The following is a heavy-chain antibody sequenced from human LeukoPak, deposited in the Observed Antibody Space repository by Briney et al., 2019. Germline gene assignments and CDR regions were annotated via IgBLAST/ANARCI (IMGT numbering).Heavy chain of an antibody. CDR1: GFSFSSYS. J-gene: IGHJ4*02. CDR3: ARDGGYSYGSDY. CDR2: ISNSNSFI. D-gene: IGHD5-18*01. V-gene: IGHV3-21*01. Sequence: GGSLRLSCAASGFSFSSYSMNWVRQAPWKGLELVSSISNSNSFIYYADSVKCRFTISRDNTENSLYLQMNRLRAEDTAVYSCARDGGYSYGSDYWGQGTLVTVSS.